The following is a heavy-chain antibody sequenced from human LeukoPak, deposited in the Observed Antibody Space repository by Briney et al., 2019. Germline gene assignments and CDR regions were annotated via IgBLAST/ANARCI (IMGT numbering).Heavy chain of an antibody. V-gene: IGHV4-4*02. CDR1: GGSLSSNNW. J-gene: IGHJ4*02. CDR3: ARRGVGCSGGSCSYYFDS. Sequence: SETLSLTCAVSGGSLSSNNWWSWVRQPPGKGLEWIGEIFHSGSTNYNPSLKSRVTISVDTSKNQFSLKLSSVTAADTAEYYCARRGVGCSGGSCSYYFDSWGQGTLVTVSS. D-gene: IGHD2-15*01. CDR2: IFHSGST.